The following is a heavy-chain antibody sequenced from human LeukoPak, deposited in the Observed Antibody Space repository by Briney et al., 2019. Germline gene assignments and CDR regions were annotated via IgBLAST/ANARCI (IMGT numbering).Heavy chain of an antibody. V-gene: IGHV3-21*01. CDR2: ISSSSSYI. D-gene: IGHD2-2*01. Sequence: GRSLRLSCAASGFTFSSYSMNWVRQAPGKGLEWVSSISSSSSYIYYADSVKGRFTISRDNAKNSLYLQMNSLRAEDTAVYYCARDGEYCSSTSCYESLDYWGQGTLVTVSS. J-gene: IGHJ4*02. CDR1: GFTFSSYS. CDR3: ARDGEYCSSTSCYESLDY.